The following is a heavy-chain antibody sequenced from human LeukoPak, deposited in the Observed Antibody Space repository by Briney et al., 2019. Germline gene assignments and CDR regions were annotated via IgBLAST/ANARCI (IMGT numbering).Heavy chain of an antibody. CDR2: TYYRSKWYN. J-gene: IGHJ4*02. CDR3: AREITGTFDY. Sequence: SQTLSLTCAISGDSVSSNSAAWIWIRQSPSRGLEWLGRTYYRSKWYNYYAVSVKSRIIINPDTSKNQFSLQLNSVTPDDTAVYYCAREITGTFDYWGQGTLVTVSS. CDR1: GDSVSSNSAA. D-gene: IGHD1/OR15-1a*01. V-gene: IGHV6-1*01.